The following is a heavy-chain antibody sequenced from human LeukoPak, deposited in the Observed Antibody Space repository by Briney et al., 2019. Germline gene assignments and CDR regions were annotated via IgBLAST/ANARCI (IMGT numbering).Heavy chain of an antibody. CDR2: IIPIFGTA. V-gene: IGHV1-69*05. J-gene: IGHJ4*02. Sequence: SVKVSCKASGGTFSSYAISWVRQAPGQGLEWMGGIIPIFGTANYAQKFQGRVTITTDESTSTAYMELSSLRSEDTAVYYCAREGSGSYYSDYWGQGTLVTVSS. D-gene: IGHD1-26*01. CDR1: GGTFSSYA. CDR3: AREGSGSYYSDY.